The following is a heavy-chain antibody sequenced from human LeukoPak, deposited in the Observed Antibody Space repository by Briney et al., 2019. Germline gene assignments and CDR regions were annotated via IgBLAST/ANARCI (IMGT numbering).Heavy chain of an antibody. CDR2: ISSSGSII. J-gene: IGHJ6*04. CDR1: GFTFSSYE. D-gene: IGHD5-12*01. CDR3: ARDDIVATISQVPYGMDV. Sequence: QSGRSLRLSCAASGFTFSSYEMNWVRQAPGKGLELVSYISSSGSIIYYADSVKGRFTLSRDNAKNSLYLQMNSLRAEDTAVYYCARDDIVATISQVPYGMDVWGKGTTVTVSS. V-gene: IGHV3-48*03.